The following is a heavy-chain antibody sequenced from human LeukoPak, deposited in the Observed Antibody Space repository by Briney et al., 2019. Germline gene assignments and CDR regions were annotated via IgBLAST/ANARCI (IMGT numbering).Heavy chain of an antibody. CDR1: GLTFSNYA. D-gene: IGHD2-15*01. J-gene: IGHJ4*02. CDR3: ARGVGTPSYYFDY. V-gene: IGHV3-74*01. CDR2: INSDGSST. Sequence: PGGSLRLSCAASGLTFSNYAMSWVRQAPGKGLVWVSRINSDGSSTSYADSVKGRFTISRDNAKNTLFLQMNSLRVEDTALFYCARGVGTPSYYFDYWGQGTLVTVSP.